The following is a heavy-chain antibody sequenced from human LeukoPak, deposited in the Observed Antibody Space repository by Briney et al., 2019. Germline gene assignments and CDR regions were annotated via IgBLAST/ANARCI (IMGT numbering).Heavy chain of an antibody. CDR1: GGSFSGYY. V-gene: IGHV4-34*01. J-gene: IGHJ4*02. Sequence: SETLSLTCAVYGGSFSGYYWSWIRQPPGKGLEWIGEINHSGSTNYNPSLKSRVTISVDTSKNQFSLKLSSVTAADTAVYYCARTSPEYYFDYWGQGTLVTVSP. CDR2: INHSGST. CDR3: ARTSPEYYFDY.